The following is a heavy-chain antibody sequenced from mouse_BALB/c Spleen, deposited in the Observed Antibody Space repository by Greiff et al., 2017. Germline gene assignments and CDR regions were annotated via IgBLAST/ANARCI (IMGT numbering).Heavy chain of an antibody. CDR3: ARWDYGSSSFDY. J-gene: IGHJ2*01. CDR2: ISYSGST. Sequence: EVQRVESGPGLVKPSQSLSLTCTVTGYSITSDYAWNWIRQFPGNKLEWMGYISYSGSTSYNPSLKSRISITRDTSKNQFFLQLNSVTTEDTATYYCARWDYGSSSFDYWGQGTTLTVSS. V-gene: IGHV3-2*02. CDR1: GYSITSDYA. D-gene: IGHD1-1*01.